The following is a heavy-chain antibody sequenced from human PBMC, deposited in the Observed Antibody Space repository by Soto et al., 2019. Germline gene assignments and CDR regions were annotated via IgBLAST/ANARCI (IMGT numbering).Heavy chain of an antibody. CDR2: ISGSGGST. D-gene: IGHD3-3*01. J-gene: IGHJ4*02. Sequence: EVQLLESGGGLVQPGGSLRLSCAASGFTFSSYAMSWVRQAPGKGLEWVSAISGSGGSTYYADSVKGRFTISRDNSKNTLYLQMSSLRAEDTAVYYCAKGANYDFWSGYGGGFDYWGQGTLVTVSS. CDR3: AKGANYDFWSGYGGGFDY. CDR1: GFTFSSYA. V-gene: IGHV3-23*01.